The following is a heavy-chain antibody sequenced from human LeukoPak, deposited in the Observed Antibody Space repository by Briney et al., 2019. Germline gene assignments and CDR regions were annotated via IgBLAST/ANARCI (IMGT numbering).Heavy chain of an antibody. CDR2: VDPEDGET. V-gene: IGHV1-69-2*01. D-gene: IGHD4-17*01. CDR3: ATLPSGDYATFDY. J-gene: IGHJ4*02. CDR1: GYPFTDYY. Sequence: VKISCKVSGYPFTDYYMHWVQPAPGKGLEWMGLVDPEDGETIYAEKFQGRVTITADTSTDTAYMELSSLRSEDTAVYYCATLPSGDYATFDYWGQGTLVTVSS.